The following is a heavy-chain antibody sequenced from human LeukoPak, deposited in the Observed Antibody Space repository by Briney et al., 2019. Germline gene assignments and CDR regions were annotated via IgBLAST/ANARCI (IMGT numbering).Heavy chain of an antibody. Sequence: GGSLRLSCVGSGFTFSSYWMTWVRQAPGKGLEWVANINQDGSEKYCVESVKGRFTIFRDNAKNSVYLQMNSLRAEDTAVYYCGRAGTLWFGESLFDMWGQGTKVIVSS. CDR2: INQDGSEK. CDR3: GRAGTLWFGESLFDM. J-gene: IGHJ3*02. CDR1: GFTFSSYW. V-gene: IGHV3-7*05. D-gene: IGHD3-10*01.